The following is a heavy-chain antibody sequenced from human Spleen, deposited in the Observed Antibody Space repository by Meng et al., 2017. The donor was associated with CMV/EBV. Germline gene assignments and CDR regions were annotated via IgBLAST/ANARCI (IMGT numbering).Heavy chain of an antibody. CDR3: VRESSSGYYFNFDS. CDR1: GFIFSSYA. Sequence: SGFIFSSYAMRWVRQAPGKGLEWISSISSTTTYIYYADSVQGRFSISRDNANNSMYLQMNILRADDTAMYYCVRESSSGYYFNFDSWGQGTLVTVSS. D-gene: IGHD3-22*01. J-gene: IGHJ4*02. V-gene: IGHV3-21*01. CDR2: ISSTTTYI.